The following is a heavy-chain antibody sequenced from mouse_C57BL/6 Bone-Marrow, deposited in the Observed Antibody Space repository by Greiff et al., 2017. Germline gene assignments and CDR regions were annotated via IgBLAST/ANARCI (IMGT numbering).Heavy chain of an antibody. CDR1: GFSLTSYG. Sequence: LMAPSQSLSITCTVSGFSLTSYGVDWVRQSPGKGLEWLGVIWGVGSTNYNSALKSRLSISKDNSKSQVFLKMNSLQTDDTAMYYCARRDYYAPFAYWGQGTLVTVSA. D-gene: IGHD1-1*01. J-gene: IGHJ3*01. V-gene: IGHV2-6*01. CDR2: IWGVGST. CDR3: ARRDYYAPFAY.